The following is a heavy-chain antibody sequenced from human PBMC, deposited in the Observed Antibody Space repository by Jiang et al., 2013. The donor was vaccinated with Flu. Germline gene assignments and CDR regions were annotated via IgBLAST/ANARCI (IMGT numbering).Heavy chain of an antibody. CDR1: GYTFTSYG. D-gene: IGHD2-2*01. Sequence: SGAEVKKPGASVKVSCKASGYTFTSYGISWVRQAPGQGLEWMGWISAYNGNTNYAQKLQGRVTMTTDTSTSTAYMELRSLRSDDTAVYYCARNGGLFCSSTSCPMRGLGGMDVWGQGTTVTVSS. CDR2: ISAYNGNT. J-gene: IGHJ6*02. CDR3: ARNGGLFCSSTSCPMRGLGGMDV. V-gene: IGHV1-18*01.